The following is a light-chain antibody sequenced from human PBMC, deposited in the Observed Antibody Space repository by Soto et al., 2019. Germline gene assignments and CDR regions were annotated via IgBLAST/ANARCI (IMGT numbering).Light chain of an antibody. Sequence: QSALTQPASVSGSPGQSITISCTGTRSDVGNFNLVSWYQQFPGKAPKLMIYEADKRPSGVSDRFSGSKSGYTASLTISGLQAEDEADYYCCSYAITSPKWVFGGGTKLTVL. V-gene: IGLV2-23*01. CDR2: EAD. CDR3: CSYAITSPKWV. J-gene: IGLJ3*02. CDR1: RSDVGNFNL.